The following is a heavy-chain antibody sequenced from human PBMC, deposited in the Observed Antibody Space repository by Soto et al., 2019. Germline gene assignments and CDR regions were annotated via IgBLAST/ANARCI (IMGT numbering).Heavy chain of an antibody. D-gene: IGHD6-13*01. J-gene: IGHJ4*02. CDR2: IKSKTDGGTT. Sequence: EVQLVESGGGLVKPGGSLRLSCAASGFTFSNAWMSWVRQAPGKGLEWVGRIKSKTDGGTTDYAAPVKGRFTISRDDSKNTLYLQMNSLKTEDTAVYYGTTDPKLATYYFDYWGQGTLVTVSS. V-gene: IGHV3-15*01. CDR1: GFTFSNAW. CDR3: TTDPKLATYYFDY.